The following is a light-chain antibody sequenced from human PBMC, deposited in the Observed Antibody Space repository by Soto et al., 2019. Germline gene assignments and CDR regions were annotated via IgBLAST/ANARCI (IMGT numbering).Light chain of an antibody. CDR2: EAS. CDR1: QSVRSY. J-gene: IGKJ5*01. Sequence: LKQSPATLSLKPRERAALSSMASQSVRSYLAWYQQKPGQAPRLLIYEASTRATGIPARFSGSGSGTDFTLTISSLEPEDFAVYYCQLRSNWPITFGHVGLLDIK. CDR3: QLRSNWPIT. V-gene: IGKV3-11*01.